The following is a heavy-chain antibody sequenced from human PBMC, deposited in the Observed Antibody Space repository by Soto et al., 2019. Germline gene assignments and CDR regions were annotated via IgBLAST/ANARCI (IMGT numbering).Heavy chain of an antibody. D-gene: IGHD2-21*02. CDR1: GFTFSSYG. V-gene: IGHV3-33*01. CDR2: IWYDGSNK. J-gene: IGHJ4*02. Sequence: QVQLVESGGGVVQPGRSLRLSCAASGFTFSSYGMHWVRQAPGKGLEWVAVIWYDGSNKYYADSVKGRFTISRDNSKNTLYLQMNSLRAEDTAVYHCARDYCGGDCYAVGYWGQGTLVTVSS. CDR3: ARDYCGGDCYAVGY.